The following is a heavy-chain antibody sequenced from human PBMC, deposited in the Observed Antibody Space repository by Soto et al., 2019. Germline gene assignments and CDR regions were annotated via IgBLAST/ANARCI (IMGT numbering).Heavy chain of an antibody. CDR1: GFHFSSYA. D-gene: IGHD1-20*01. V-gene: IGHV3-23*01. Sequence: EVQLLESGGGLVQPGGSLRLSCSASGFHFSSYAMNWVRQAPGKGLEWVSVITGSGDSTYYADSVKGRFTISRDNSKNTLYVQMNSLRAEDTAVYYCAKAVSGYNAPLDHWGQGTRVTVSS. CDR3: AKAVSGYNAPLDH. J-gene: IGHJ4*02. CDR2: ITGSGDST.